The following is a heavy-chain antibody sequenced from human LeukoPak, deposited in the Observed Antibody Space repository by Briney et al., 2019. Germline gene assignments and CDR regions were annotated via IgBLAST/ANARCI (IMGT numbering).Heavy chain of an antibody. D-gene: IGHD6-13*01. V-gene: IGHV3-21*01. CDR1: GFTSSSYS. J-gene: IGHJ4*02. CDR2: ISSSSSYI. CDR3: ARAAAAGTYGVDY. Sequence: GGSLRLSCAASGFTSSSYSMNWVRQAPGKGLEWVSSISSSSSYIYYADSVKGRFTISRDNAKNSLYLQMNSLRAEDTAVYYCARAAAAGTYGVDYWGQGTLVTVSS.